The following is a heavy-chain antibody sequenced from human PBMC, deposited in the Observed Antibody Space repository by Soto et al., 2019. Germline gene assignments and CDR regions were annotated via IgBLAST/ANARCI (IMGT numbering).Heavy chain of an antibody. D-gene: IGHD5-18*01. Sequence: GGSLRLSCAASGFTFDDYAMHWVRQAPGKGLEWVSGISWNSDSIAYADSVKGRFTISRDNAKNSLYLQMNRLRAEDTAFYYCAKEGPRYNYGLYYYYMDVWGKGTTVTVSS. CDR1: GFTFDDYA. CDR2: ISWNSDSI. J-gene: IGHJ6*03. CDR3: AKEGPRYNYGLYYYYMDV. V-gene: IGHV3-9*01.